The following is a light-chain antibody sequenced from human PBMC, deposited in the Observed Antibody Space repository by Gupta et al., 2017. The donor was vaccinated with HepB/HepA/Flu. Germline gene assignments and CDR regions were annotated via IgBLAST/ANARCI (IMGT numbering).Light chain of an antibody. J-gene: IGLJ1*01. V-gene: IGLV1-44*01. CDR2: GND. Sequence: QSVLAQPPSASGTPGQRVTISCSGSSSSIGSNTVSWYQQLPGTAPKLLIFGNDQRPSGVPDRFSGSKSGTSASLAISGLQSEYEADYFCAAWDDTLNGFVFGTGTKVTVL. CDR1: SSSIGSNT. CDR3: AAWDDTLNGFV.